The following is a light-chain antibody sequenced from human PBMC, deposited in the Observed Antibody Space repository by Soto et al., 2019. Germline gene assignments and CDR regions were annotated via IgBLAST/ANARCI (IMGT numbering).Light chain of an antibody. CDR3: QQYNSYYS. V-gene: IGKV1-5*03. J-gene: IGKJ2*03. CDR2: KAS. Sequence: DIHMTRSPSTLSASVGGRGTMSCRASQSISSWLAWYQQKPGKAPKFLIYKASSLESGVPSRFSGSGSGTEFTLTISSLQTDDFATYYCQQYNSYYSFGQGTKVDIK. CDR1: QSISSW.